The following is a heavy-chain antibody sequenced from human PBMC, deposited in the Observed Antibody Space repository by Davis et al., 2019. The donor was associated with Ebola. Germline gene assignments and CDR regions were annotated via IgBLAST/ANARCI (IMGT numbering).Heavy chain of an antibody. CDR2: INHSGST. J-gene: IGHJ6*02. CDR3: ARRGGSSSSYYYYGMDV. Sequence: MPSETLSLTCAVYGGSFSGYYWSWIRQPPGKGLEWIGEINHSGSTNYNPSLKSRVSISVDTSKNQFSLKLSSVTAADTAVYYCARRGGSSSSYYYYGMDVWGQGTTVTVSS. D-gene: IGHD6-6*01. V-gene: IGHV4-34*01. CDR1: GGSFSGYY.